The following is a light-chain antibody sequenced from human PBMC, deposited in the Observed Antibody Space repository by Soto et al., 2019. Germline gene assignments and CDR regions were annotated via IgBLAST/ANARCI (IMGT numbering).Light chain of an antibody. CDR2: DSF. J-gene: IGLJ1*01. V-gene: IGLV3-21*02. CDR1: NIGSRN. CDR3: QVWDNGSDGGV. Sequence: SYELTQPPSVSVAPGQAASITCGGDNIGSRNVHWYQQKPGQAPVLVLYDSFDRPSGIPERISGSNSGNTATLTINRVEAGDEADYYCQVWDNGSDGGVFGPGTKVIVL.